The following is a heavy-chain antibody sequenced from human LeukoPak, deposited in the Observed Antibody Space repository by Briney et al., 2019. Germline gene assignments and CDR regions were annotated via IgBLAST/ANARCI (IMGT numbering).Heavy chain of an antibody. J-gene: IGHJ3*02. V-gene: IGHV1-18*01. CDR3: ARLSLAGQDAFDI. CDR2: ISAYNGNT. Sequence: ASVKVSCKASGYTFTSYGVSWVRQAPGQGLEWMGWISAYNGNTDYAQRLQGRVSMTTDTSTNTAYMELRSLRSDDTAVYYCARLSLAGQDAFDIWGQGTMVTVSS. D-gene: IGHD3-16*02. CDR1: GYTFTSYG.